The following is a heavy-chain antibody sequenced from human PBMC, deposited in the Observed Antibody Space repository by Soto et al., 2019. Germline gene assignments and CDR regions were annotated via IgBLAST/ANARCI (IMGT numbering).Heavy chain of an antibody. V-gene: IGHV1-69*08. CDR3: AREGMDFGMDV. CDR1: GGTFSSYT. CDR2: IIPILGIA. Sequence: QVQLVQSGAEVKKPGSSVKVSCKASGGTFSSYTRSWVRQAPGQGLEWMGRIIPILGIANYAQKFQGRVTITADKSTSTAYMELSSLRSEDTAVYYCAREGMDFGMDVWGQGTTFTVSS. D-gene: IGHD2-8*01. J-gene: IGHJ6*02.